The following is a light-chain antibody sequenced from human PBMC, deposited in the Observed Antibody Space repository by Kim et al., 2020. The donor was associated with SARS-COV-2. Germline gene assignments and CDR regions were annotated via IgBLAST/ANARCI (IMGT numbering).Light chain of an antibody. CDR3: HQYDDLI. CDR1: QDSTNY. V-gene: IGKV1-33*01. Sequence: LAASIGDRVTITCQASQDSTNYLNWYQHKPGKAPKLLIYDASKLETGVPSRFSGSGSGTHFTFTISSLQPEDIATYYCHQYDDLILGGGTKVDIK. CDR2: DAS. J-gene: IGKJ4*01.